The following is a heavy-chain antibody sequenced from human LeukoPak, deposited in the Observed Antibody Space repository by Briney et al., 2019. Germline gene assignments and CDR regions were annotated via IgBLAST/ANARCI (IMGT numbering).Heavy chain of an antibody. CDR2: VNRDGSET. J-gene: IGHJ6*02. V-gene: IGHV3-7*03. CDR1: GFALSSHW. CDR3: ARNNGMGV. Sequence: PGGSLRLSCAASGFALSSHWMTWVRQAPGRGPEWVANVNRDGSETYYLDSVKGRFTISKDNAKNSLYLQMNSLRAEDTALYHCARNNGMGVWGQGTTVIVSS.